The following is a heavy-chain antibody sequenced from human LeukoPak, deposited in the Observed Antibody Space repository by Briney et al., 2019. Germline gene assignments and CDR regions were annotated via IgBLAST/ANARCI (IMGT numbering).Heavy chain of an antibody. V-gene: IGHV3-30*04. CDR1: GFIFSNYA. CDR3: ARVKGTSYLSSFDY. J-gene: IGHJ4*02. D-gene: IGHD6-6*01. Sequence: GGSLRLSCAASGFIFSNYAMHWVRQAPGKGLEWVAVISYDGSNKYYADSVKGRFTISRDNSKNTLYLQMNSLRAADTAVYYCARVKGTSYLSSFDYWGQGTLVTVSS. CDR2: ISYDGSNK.